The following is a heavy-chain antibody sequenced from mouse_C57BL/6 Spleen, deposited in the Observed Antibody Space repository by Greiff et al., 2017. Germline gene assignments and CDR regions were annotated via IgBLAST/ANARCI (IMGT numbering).Heavy chain of an antibody. Sequence: VQLQQPGAELVMPGASVKLSCKASGYTFTSYWMHWVKQRPGQGLEWIGAIDPSDSYTNYNQKFKGESPLTVDKSSSTAYMQLSSLTSEDSAVYYCARRGSSYEIYAMDYWGQGTSVTVSS. CDR2: IDPSDSYT. D-gene: IGHD1-1*01. V-gene: IGHV1-69*01. J-gene: IGHJ4*01. CDR1: GYTFTSYW. CDR3: ARRGSSYEIYAMDY.